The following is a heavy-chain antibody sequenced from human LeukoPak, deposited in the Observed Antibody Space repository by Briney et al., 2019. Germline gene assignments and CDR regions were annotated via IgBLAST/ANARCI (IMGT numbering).Heavy chain of an antibody. Sequence: SETLSLTCTVSGGSISSYYWSWIRQPAGKGLEGIGRIYTSGSTNYNPSLKRRVTMSVDTSNNHSSLKLSSVTAADPAVYYCARDRSMAAYYYYYYMDVWGKGTTVTVSS. CDR2: IYTSGST. CDR1: GGSISSYY. D-gene: IGHD2/OR15-2a*01. CDR3: ARDRSMAAYYYYYYMDV. V-gene: IGHV4-4*07. J-gene: IGHJ6*03.